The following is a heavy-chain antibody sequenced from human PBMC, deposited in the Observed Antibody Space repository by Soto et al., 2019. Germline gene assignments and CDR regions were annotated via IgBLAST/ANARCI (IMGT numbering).Heavy chain of an antibody. D-gene: IGHD3-16*01. CDR1: GFSLDTWGVG. V-gene: IGHV2-5*02. CDR3: ARALGSWGSYYFDH. CDR2: IYWDDDK. J-gene: IGHJ4*02. Sequence: QITLKESGPTLVRPTQTLTLTCTVSGFSLDTWGVGVGWIRQSPGKAPEWLALIYWDDDKRYSPSLKNRLTITKDPSKNQVVLTVTNKDPVDTVTYYCARALGSWGSYYFDHWGQGTLVTVSS.